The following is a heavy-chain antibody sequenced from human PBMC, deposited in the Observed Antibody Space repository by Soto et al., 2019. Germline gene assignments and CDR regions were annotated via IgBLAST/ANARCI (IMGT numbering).Heavy chain of an antibody. D-gene: IGHD3-3*01. Sequence: SETLSLTCTVSGGSISSSSYYWGWIRQPPGKGLEWIGSIYYSGSTYYNPSLKSRLTIKPDTSKNQFSLQLNSVTPEDTAVYYCVRGFGTSFDYWGQGTLVTVSS. J-gene: IGHJ4*02. V-gene: IGHV4-39*07. CDR2: IYYSGST. CDR3: VRGFGTSFDY. CDR1: GGSISSSSYY.